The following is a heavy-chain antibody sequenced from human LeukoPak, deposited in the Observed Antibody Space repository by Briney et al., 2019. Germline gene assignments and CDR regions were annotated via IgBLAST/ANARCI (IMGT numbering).Heavy chain of an antibody. V-gene: IGHV1-18*01. CDR1: GYTFTSYG. CDR2: ISAYNGNA. J-gene: IGHJ4*02. CDR3: ARDPYDSSGYYSN. D-gene: IGHD3-22*01. Sequence: ASVKVSCKASGYTFTSYGISWVRQAPGQGLEWMGWISAYNGNANYAQKLQGRVTMTTDTSTRPAYIELRSLRSDDTAVYYCARDPYDSSGYYSNWGQGTLVTVSS.